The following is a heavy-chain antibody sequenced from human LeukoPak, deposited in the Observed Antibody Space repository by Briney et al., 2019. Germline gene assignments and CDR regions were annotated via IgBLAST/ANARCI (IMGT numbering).Heavy chain of an antibody. D-gene: IGHD3-3*01. CDR3: ARGGRSNYDFWSGYPSGRDYYYGMDV. Sequence: ASVKVSCKASGYTFTSYDINWVRQATGQGLEWMGWMNPNSGNTGYAQEFQGRVTMTRNTSISTAYMELSSLRSEDTAVYYCARGGRSNYDFWSGYPSGRDYYYGMDVWGQGTTVTVSS. CDR1: GYTFTSYD. V-gene: IGHV1-8*01. J-gene: IGHJ6*02. CDR2: MNPNSGNT.